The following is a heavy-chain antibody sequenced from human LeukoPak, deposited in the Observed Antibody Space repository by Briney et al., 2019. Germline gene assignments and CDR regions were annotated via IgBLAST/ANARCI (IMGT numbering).Heavy chain of an antibody. CDR1: GGSISSSSYY. D-gene: IGHD6-19*01. J-gene: IGHJ5*02. CDR3: ARHFSSGEFDP. V-gene: IGHV4-39*01. Sequence: SGTLSLTCAVSGGSISSSSYYWGWIRQPPGKGLEWIGSIYYSGSTYYNPSLKSRVTISVDTSKNQFSLKLSSVTAADTAVYYCARHFSSGEFDPWGQGTLVTVSS. CDR2: IYYSGST.